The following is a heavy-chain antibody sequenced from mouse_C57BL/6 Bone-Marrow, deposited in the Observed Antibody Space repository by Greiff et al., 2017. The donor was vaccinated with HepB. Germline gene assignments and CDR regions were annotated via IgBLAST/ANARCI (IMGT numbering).Heavy chain of an antibody. Sequence: DVKLQESGGGLVKPGGSLKLSCAASGFTFSSYAMSWVRQTPEKRLEWVATISDGGSYTYYPDNVKGRFTISRDNAKNNLYLQMSHLKSEDTAMYYCARDRPVTTVVATDYAMDYWGQGTSVTVSS. CDR2: ISDGGSYT. D-gene: IGHD1-1*01. CDR3: ARDRPVTTVVATDYAMDY. J-gene: IGHJ4*01. CDR1: GFTFSSYA. V-gene: IGHV5-4*01.